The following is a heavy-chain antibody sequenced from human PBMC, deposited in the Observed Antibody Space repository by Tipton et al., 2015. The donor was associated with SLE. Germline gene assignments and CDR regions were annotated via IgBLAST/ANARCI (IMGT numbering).Heavy chain of an antibody. Sequence: SLRLSCVGSGFPFTDYGMHWVRPAPGKGLEWVAVIWYDGSNSYYAESVKGRFTISRDNSKKTVFLELNSLRDEDTAMYYCGRGGPYCGGDCYSDSWGQGTLVTVSS. V-gene: IGHV3-33*01. D-gene: IGHD2-21*01. CDR2: IWYDGSNS. CDR3: GRGGPYCGGDCYSDS. J-gene: IGHJ4*02. CDR1: GFPFTDYG.